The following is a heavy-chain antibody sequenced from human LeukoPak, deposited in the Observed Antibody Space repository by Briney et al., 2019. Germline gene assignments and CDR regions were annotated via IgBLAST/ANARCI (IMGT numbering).Heavy chain of an antibody. V-gene: IGHV4-61*08. CDR1: GGSISSGGYY. J-gene: IGHJ6*03. CDR3: AREVLSSSWPYYYYYMDV. D-gene: IGHD6-13*01. Sequence: PSETLSLTCTVSGGSISSGGYYWSWIRQPPGKGLEWIGYIYHSGSTNYNPSLKSRVTISVDTSKNQFSLKLSSVTAADTAVYYCAREVLSSSWPYYYYYMDVWGKGTTVTVSS. CDR2: IYHSGST.